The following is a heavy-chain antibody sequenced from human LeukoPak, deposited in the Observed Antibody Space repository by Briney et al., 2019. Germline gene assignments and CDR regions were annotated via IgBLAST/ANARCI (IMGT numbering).Heavy chain of an antibody. Sequence: SETLSLTCTVSGGSISSSSYYWGWIRQPPGKGLEWIGSIYYSGSTYYNPSLKSRVTISVDTSKNQFSLKLSSVTAADTAVYYCARGQVRNPYCGGDCSGRIDYWGQGTLVTVSS. CDR3: ARGQVRNPYCGGDCSGRIDY. D-gene: IGHD2-21*02. CDR2: IYYSGST. CDR1: GGSISSSSYY. V-gene: IGHV4-39*07. J-gene: IGHJ4*02.